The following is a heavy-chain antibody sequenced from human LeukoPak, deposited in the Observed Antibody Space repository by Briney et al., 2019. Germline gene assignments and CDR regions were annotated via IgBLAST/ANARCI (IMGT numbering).Heavy chain of an antibody. CDR2: MNPNSGNT. CDR1: GYTFTSYD. D-gene: IGHD6-6*01. CDR3: ARVEQLVRYYYYYMDV. J-gene: IGHJ6*03. Sequence: ASVKVSCKASGYTFTSYDINWVRQATGQGLEWMGWMNPNSGNTGYAQKFQGRVTMTTDTSTSTAYMELRSLRSDDTAVYYCARVEQLVRYYYYYMDVWGKGTTVTVSS. V-gene: IGHV1-8*01.